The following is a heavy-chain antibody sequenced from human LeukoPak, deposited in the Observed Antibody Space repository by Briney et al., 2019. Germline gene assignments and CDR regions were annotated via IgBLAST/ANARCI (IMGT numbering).Heavy chain of an antibody. D-gene: IGHD2-2*01. CDR2: ISYDGSNK. J-gene: IGHJ4*02. Sequence: PGGSLRLSCAASGFTFSSYAMHWVRQAPGKGLEWVAVISYDGSNKYYADSVKGRFTISRDNSKNTLYLQMNSLRAEDTAVYYCARDRAKPADYWGQGTLVTVSS. CDR1: GFTFSSYA. CDR3: ARDRAKPADY. V-gene: IGHV3-30-3*01.